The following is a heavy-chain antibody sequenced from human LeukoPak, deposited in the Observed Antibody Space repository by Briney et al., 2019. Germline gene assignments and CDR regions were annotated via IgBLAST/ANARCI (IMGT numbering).Heavy chain of an antibody. CDR3: AFTASSIVVVVAAHEYFQH. D-gene: IGHD2-15*01. CDR1: GYTFTGYY. Sequence: ASVKVSCKASGYTFTGYYMHWVRQAPGQGLEWMGWINPNSGGTNYAQKFQGRVTMTRDTSISTAYMELSSLRSDDTAVYYCAFTASSIVVVVAAHEYFQHWRQGTLVTVSS. J-gene: IGHJ1*01. V-gene: IGHV1-2*02. CDR2: INPNSGGT.